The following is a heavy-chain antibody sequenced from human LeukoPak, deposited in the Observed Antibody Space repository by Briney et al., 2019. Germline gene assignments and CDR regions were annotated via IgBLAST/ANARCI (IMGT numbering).Heavy chain of an antibody. CDR2: IRSTANGYAT. CDR1: GFTFSSYG. J-gene: IGHJ4*02. Sequence: GGSLRLSCAASGFTFSSYGMSWVRQAPGKGLEWVGRIRSTANGYATAYAASVKGRFTISRDDSKNTAYLQMDSLKTEDTAVYYCTGNYYGSESYADFDYWGQGTLVTVSS. D-gene: IGHD3-10*01. CDR3: TGNYYGSESYADFDY. V-gene: IGHV3-73*01.